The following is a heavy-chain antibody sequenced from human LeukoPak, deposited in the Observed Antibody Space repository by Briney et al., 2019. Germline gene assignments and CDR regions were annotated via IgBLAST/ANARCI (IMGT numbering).Heavy chain of an antibody. CDR2: INPSGGST. D-gene: IGHD3-3*01. CDR1: GGTFSSYA. V-gene: IGHV1-46*01. CDR3: ARNYDFWSGMISDY. Sequence: ASVKVSCKASGGTFSSYAISWVRQAPGQGLEWMGIINPSGGSTSYAQKFQGRVTMTRDTSTSTVYMELSSLRSEDTAVYYCARNYDFWSGMISDYWGQGTLVTVSS. J-gene: IGHJ4*02.